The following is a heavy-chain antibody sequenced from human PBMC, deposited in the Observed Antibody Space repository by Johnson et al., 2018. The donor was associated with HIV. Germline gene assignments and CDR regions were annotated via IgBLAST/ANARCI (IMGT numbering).Heavy chain of an antibody. D-gene: IGHD6-13*01. J-gene: IGHJ3*02. V-gene: IGHV3-66*01. CDR1: GFTVSSNY. CDR2: IYSGGST. CDR3: ARSEYSSSWSNAFDI. Sequence: MLLVESGGGLVQPGGSLRLSCAASGFTVSSNYMSWVRQAPGKGLEWVSVIYSGGSTYYADSVKGRFTISRDNARNSVYLQMNSLRAEDTAVYYCARSEYSSSWSNAFDIWGQGTMVTVSS.